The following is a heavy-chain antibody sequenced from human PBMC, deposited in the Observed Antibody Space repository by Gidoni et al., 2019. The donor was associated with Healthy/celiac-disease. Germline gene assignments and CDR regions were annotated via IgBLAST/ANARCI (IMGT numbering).Heavy chain of an antibody. V-gene: IGHV4-4*03. Sequence: QVQLQESGPGLVKPQGTLSLTCAVSGGSISSSNWWSWVRQPPGKGLEWIGEIFHSGSTNYNPSLKSRVTISVDKSKNQFSLKLSSVTAADTAVYYCARGRHIVVVPAAMLAWFDPWGQGTLVTVSS. D-gene: IGHD2-2*01. CDR3: ARGRHIVVVPAAMLAWFDP. CDR1: GGSISSSNW. J-gene: IGHJ5*02. CDR2: IFHSGST.